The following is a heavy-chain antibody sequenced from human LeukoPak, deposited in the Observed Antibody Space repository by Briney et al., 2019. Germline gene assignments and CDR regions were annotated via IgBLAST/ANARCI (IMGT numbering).Heavy chain of an antibody. D-gene: IGHD3-10*01. J-gene: IGHJ4*02. CDR2: INPSGGST. CDR3: AREVVFREAFDY. Sequence: GASVKVSFKASGYTFTSYYMHWVRQAPGQGLEWMGIINPSGGSTSYAQKFQGRVTMTRDTSTSTVYMELGSLRSEDTAVYYCAREVVFREAFDYWGQGTLVTVSS. CDR1: GYTFTSYY. V-gene: IGHV1-46*01.